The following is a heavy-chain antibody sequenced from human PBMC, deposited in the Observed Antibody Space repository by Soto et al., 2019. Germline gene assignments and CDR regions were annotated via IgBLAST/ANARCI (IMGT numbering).Heavy chain of an antibody. CDR2: IGGTSGST. CDR3: AKRRGDGYFDL. Sequence: EVQLLESGGGLEQPGGSLRLSCAASGFTFSNFVMGWVRLAPGQGLAWVSAIGGTSGSTYYAASVTGRFTISRDNSKDTGSLRMNSLRAEDTALYSCAKRRGDGYFDLWGRGSLVTVSS. CDR1: GFTFSNFV. J-gene: IGHJ2*01. V-gene: IGHV3-23*01. D-gene: IGHD7-27*01.